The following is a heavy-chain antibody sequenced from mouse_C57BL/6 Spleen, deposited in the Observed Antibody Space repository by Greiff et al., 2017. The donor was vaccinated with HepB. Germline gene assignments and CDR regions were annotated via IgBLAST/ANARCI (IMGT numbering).Heavy chain of an antibody. Sequence: QVQLKQPGAELVRPGSSVKLSCKASGYTFTSYWMHWVKQRPIQGLEWIGNIDPSDSETHYNQKFKDKATLTVDKSSSTAYMQLSSLTSEDSAVYYCASGIYDGSFDYWGQGTTLTVSS. CDR2: IDPSDSET. D-gene: IGHD2-3*01. CDR1: GYTFTSYW. CDR3: ASGIYDGSFDY. V-gene: IGHV1-52*01. J-gene: IGHJ2*01.